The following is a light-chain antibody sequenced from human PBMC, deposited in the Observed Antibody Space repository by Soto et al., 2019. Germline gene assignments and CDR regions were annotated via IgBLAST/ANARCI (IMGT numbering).Light chain of an antibody. Sequence: DIVMTQSQDSLAVSLGERATINCKSSQSVLYSANNKTYVTWYQQKPGQPPKLLIYWASTRDSGVPDRFSGSGYGTEFSLTISSRHAFEVEVYYCQQYYVTPRTFGQGTKLESK. V-gene: IGKV4-1*01. CDR2: WAS. CDR3: QQYYVTPRT. CDR1: QSVLYSANNKTY. J-gene: IGKJ2*01.